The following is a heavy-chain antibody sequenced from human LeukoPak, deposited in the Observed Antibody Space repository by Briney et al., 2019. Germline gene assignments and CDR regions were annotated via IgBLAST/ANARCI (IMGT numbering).Heavy chain of an antibody. CDR3: ARGDYVWGSYRHDAFDI. J-gene: IGHJ3*02. D-gene: IGHD3-16*02. CDR1: GGSFSGYY. Sequence: PSETLSLTCAVYGGSFSGYYWSWIRQPPGEGLEWIGEINHSGSTNYNPSLKSRVTISVDTSKNQFSLKLSSVTAADTAVYYCARGDYVWGSYRHDAFDIWGQGTMVTVSS. CDR2: INHSGST. V-gene: IGHV4-34*01.